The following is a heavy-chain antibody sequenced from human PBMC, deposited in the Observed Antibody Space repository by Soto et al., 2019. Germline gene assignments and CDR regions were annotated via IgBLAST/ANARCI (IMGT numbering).Heavy chain of an antibody. CDR2: ISGSDDST. CDR3: AKRSSSSTFDY. J-gene: IGHJ4*02. D-gene: IGHD6-6*01. Sequence: EVQLLESGGGLVQPGESLRLSCAASGFTFSSYAMSWVRQAPGKGLGGVSVISGSDDSTYYADSVQARFTIPRDNSKNTLYLQMNSLRAEDTAVYYCAKRSSSSTFDYWGQGTLVTVSS. CDR1: GFTFSSYA. V-gene: IGHV3-23*01.